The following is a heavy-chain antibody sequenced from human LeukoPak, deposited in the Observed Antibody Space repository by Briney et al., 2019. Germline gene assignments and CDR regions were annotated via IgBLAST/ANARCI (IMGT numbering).Heavy chain of an antibody. CDR1: GYIFTTYY. D-gene: IGHD2/OR15-2a*01. V-gene: IGHV1-46*04. J-gene: IGHJ4*02. Sequence: ASVKVSCKASGYIFTTYYIHWVRHAPGQGLEWMGVINPGGGSTSYAPKLRGRVTMTRATSTSTVYTELSSLTSEDTAVYYCARGTLAHRYYFDYWGQGTLVTASS. CDR2: INPGGGST. CDR3: ARGTLAHRYYFDY.